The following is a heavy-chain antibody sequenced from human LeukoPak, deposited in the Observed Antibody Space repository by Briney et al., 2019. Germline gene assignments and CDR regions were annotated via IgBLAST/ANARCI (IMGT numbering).Heavy chain of an antibody. Sequence: GGSLRLSCTASGFTFSNYALNWVRQAPGKGLEWVAVIWYDGSNKYYADSVKGRFTISRDNSKNTLYLQMNSLRAEDTAVYYCARDFFFSGDYVWSAFDIWGQGTMVTVSS. CDR1: GFTFSNYA. V-gene: IGHV3-33*08. D-gene: IGHD3-16*01. CDR3: ARDFFFSGDYVWSAFDI. J-gene: IGHJ3*02. CDR2: IWYDGSNK.